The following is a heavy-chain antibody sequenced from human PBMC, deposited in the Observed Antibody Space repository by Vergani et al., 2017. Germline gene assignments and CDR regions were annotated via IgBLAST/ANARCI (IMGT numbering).Heavy chain of an antibody. J-gene: IGHJ4*02. CDR1: GFSFDDSD. V-gene: IGHV3-9*01. D-gene: IGHD6-13*01. Sequence: EVQLVESGGGLVQPGRSLRLSCAASGFSFDDSDMHWVRQAPGKGLEWVSGISWNSGRIVYADSVKGRFTISRDNAKNSLYLQMNSPRAEDTALYYCARSSSWYIYFDYWGQGTLVTVSS. CDR2: ISWNSGRI. CDR3: ARSSSWYIYFDY.